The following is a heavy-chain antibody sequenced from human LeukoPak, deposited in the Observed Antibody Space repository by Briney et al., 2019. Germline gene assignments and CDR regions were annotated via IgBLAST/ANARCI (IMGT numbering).Heavy chain of an antibody. Sequence: GGSLRLSCAASGFTFSSYSMNWVRQAPGKGLEWVANIKQDGSKKSYVDSVKGRFTISRDNAKNSLYLQMNSLRAEDTAIYYCTRVGYIDDGIDYWGQGTLVTVSS. CDR2: IKQDGSKK. V-gene: IGHV3-7*04. CDR1: GFTFSSYS. CDR3: TRVGYIDDGIDY. J-gene: IGHJ4*02. D-gene: IGHD5-24*01.